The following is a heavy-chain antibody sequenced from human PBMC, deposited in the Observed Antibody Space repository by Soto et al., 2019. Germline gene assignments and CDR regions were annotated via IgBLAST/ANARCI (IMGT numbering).Heavy chain of an antibody. V-gene: IGHV1-69*01. CDR1: GGTFSSYA. D-gene: IGHD2-15*01. CDR2: IIPIFGTA. J-gene: IGHJ4*02. Sequence: QVQLVQSGAEVKKPGSSVKVSCKASGGTFSSYAISWVRQAPGQGLEWMGGIIPIFGTANYAQKFQGRVTITADESTSTAYRELSSLRSEDTAVYYCSMMKNELGYCSGGSCYSSDYWGQGTLVTVSS. CDR3: SMMKNELGYCSGGSCYSSDY.